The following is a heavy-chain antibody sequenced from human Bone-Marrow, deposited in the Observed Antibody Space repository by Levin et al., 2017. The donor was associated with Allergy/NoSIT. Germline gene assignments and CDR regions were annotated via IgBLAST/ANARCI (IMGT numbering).Heavy chain of an antibody. Sequence: LSLTCVASGFSVSSTYMRWLRQAPGKGLEWVSLIYSEGTTDYADSVKGRFTISRDKSKNTLYLQMNSLRVEDTAVYYCARDGGVQVGGDYVGQGTLVTVSS. J-gene: IGHJ4*02. CDR1: GFSVSSTY. V-gene: IGHV3-66*01. CDR2: IYSEGTT. CDR3: ARDGGVQVGGDY. D-gene: IGHD2-8*02.